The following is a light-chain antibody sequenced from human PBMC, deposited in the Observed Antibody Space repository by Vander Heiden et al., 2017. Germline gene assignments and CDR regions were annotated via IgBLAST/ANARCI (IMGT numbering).Light chain of an antibody. CDR3: QVWDSSSDHVV. CDR2: EDS. J-gene: IGLJ2*01. Sequence: SYVLTQPPSVSVATGQTARISCGGNNIGSKSVHWYQQKPGQAPVLVVFEDSDRPSGIPERFSGSNSGNTATLTISRVEAGDEADYHCQVWDSSSDHVVFGGGTKLTVL. V-gene: IGLV3-21*02. CDR1: NIGSKS.